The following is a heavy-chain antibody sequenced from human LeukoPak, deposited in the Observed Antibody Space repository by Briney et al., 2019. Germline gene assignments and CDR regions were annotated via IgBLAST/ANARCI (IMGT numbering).Heavy chain of an antibody. CDR1: GIKLSNYG. CDR3: ARDWGPYGSADY. D-gene: IGHD3-10*01. J-gene: IGHJ4*02. V-gene: IGHV3-11*01. CDR2: ISSSGSTI. Sequence: GGSLRLSCVVSGIKLSNYGMSWVRQAPGKGLEWVSYISSSGSTIYYADSVKGRFTISRDNAKNSLYLQMNSLRAEDTAVYYCARDWGPYGSADYWGQGTLVTVSS.